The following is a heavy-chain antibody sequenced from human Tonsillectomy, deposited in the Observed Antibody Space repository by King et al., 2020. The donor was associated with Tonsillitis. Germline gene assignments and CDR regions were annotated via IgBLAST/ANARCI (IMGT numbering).Heavy chain of an antibody. V-gene: IGHV3-21*01. CDR3: ARDQQYSGYGIDCFDI. Sequence: VQLVESGGGLVKPGGSLRLSCAASKFTFSSYTMNWVRQAPGKGLEWVSSISSSRSYIYYADSVKGRFTISRDNAKNSLYLQMNSLRAEDTAVYYCARDQQYSGYGIDCFDIWGQGTTVIVSS. D-gene: IGHD5-12*01. CDR2: ISSSRSYI. J-gene: IGHJ3*02. CDR1: KFTFSSYT.